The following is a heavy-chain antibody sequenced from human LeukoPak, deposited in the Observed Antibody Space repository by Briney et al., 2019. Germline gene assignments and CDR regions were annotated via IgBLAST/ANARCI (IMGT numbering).Heavy chain of an antibody. CDR2: ISSSSSYI. J-gene: IGHJ3*02. CDR1: GFTFCSYS. D-gene: IGHD3-10*01. V-gene: IGHV3-21*01. CDR3: ARLLWFGELLTGSAFDI. Sequence: GGSLRLSCAASGFTFCSYSMNWVRQAPGKGLEWVSSISSSSSYIYYADSVKGRFTISRDNAKNSLYLQMNSLRAEDTAVYYCARLLWFGELLTGSAFDIWGQGTMVTVSS.